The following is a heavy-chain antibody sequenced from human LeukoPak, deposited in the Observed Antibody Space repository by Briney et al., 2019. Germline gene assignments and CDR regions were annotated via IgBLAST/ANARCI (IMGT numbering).Heavy chain of an antibody. CDR2: ISRGGDT. CDR3: ARFYCTGDSDSCYAMDV. Sequence: GESLKISCAASRFTVSSNYFIWVRQAPGKGLEWVSVISRGGDTCYAESVKGRFTISRDNSKNTLYLQMNNLRVEDTAVYYCARFYCTGDSDSCYAMDVWGQGTTVTVSS. CDR1: RFTVSSNY. D-gene: IGHD2-8*02. V-gene: IGHV3-53*01. J-gene: IGHJ6*02.